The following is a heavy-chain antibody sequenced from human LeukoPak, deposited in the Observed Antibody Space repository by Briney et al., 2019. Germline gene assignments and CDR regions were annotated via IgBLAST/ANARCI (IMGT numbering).Heavy chain of an antibody. CDR3: ARDLRTYYPRHFDS. J-gene: IGHJ4*02. V-gene: IGHV3-7*01. CDR1: GFTFSSYW. D-gene: IGHD3-22*01. Sequence: GGSLRLSCAASGFTFSSYWMTWVRQAREKGLEWVANIRQDGSEKYYVDSVKGRFTISRDNAKNSLYLQLNSLRAEDTAVYFCARDLRTYYPRHFDSWGQGTLVTVSS. CDR2: IRQDGSEK.